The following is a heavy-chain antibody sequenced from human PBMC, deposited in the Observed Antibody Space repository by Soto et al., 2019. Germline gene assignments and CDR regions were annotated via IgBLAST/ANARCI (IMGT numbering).Heavy chain of an antibody. Sequence: EVQLVESGGGLVQPGGSLKLSCAASGFTFSGSAMHWVRQASGKGLEWVGRIRSKANSYATAYAASVKGRFTISRDDSKNTAYLQMNSLKTEDTAVYYCTRHEGYYDFDRLGSDYWGQGTLVTVSS. D-gene: IGHD3-3*01. CDR2: IRSKANSYAT. J-gene: IGHJ4*02. CDR1: GFTFSGSA. V-gene: IGHV3-73*02. CDR3: TRHEGYYDFDRLGSDY.